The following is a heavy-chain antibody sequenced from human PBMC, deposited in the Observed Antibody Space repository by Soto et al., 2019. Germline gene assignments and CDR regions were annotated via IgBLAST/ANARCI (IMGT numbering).Heavy chain of an antibody. CDR3: AKEYYSDSSFES. CDR2: ISGSGGET. V-gene: IGHV3-23*01. J-gene: IGHJ4*02. Sequence: GSLRLSCATSGIIFSNYALSCVRQAPWKGLEWVSFISGSGGETYYADSVKGRFTISRDNSKNRLYLQMNSLRAEDTAIYYCAKEYYSDSSFESWGQGTMVTVSS. D-gene: IGHD3-22*01. CDR1: GIIFSNYA.